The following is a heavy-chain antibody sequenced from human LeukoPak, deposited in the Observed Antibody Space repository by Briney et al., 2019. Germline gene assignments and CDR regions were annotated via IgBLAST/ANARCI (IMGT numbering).Heavy chain of an antibody. D-gene: IGHD3-9*01. CDR1: GDSVSSNSAA. CDR3: VGLRYFDWLRKGPPTSTELSTYYFEY. J-gene: IGHJ4*02. CDR2: TYYRSKWYN. Sequence: SQTLSLTCAISGDSVSSNSAAWNWIRQSPSRGLEWLGRTYYRSKWYNDYAVSVKSRITINPDTSKNQFSLQLNSVTPEDTAVYFCVGLRYFDWLRKGPPTSTELSTYYFEYWGQGTRVTVSS. V-gene: IGHV6-1*01.